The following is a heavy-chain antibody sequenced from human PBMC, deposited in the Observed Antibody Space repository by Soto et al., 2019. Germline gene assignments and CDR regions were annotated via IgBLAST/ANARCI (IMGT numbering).Heavy chain of an antibody. V-gene: IGHV4-38-2*02. Sequence: SETLSLTCAVPCYSISSAYYWGWIRQSPGKGLEWIGSIYSGTTYYNPSLKSRVTISVDTSKNQVSLKLSSVTAADTAVYYCARDRFSQGYPAIYYYYGMDVRGQGTTVTISS. CDR1: CYSISSAYY. D-gene: IGHD5-12*01. CDR3: ARDRFSQGYPAIYYYYGMDV. CDR2: IYSGTT. J-gene: IGHJ6*02.